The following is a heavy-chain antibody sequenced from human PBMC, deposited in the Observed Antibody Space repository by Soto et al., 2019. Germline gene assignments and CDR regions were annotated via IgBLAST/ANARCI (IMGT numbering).Heavy chain of an antibody. CDR3: AKDVGSYYYDTSAYLYDY. J-gene: IGHJ4*02. Sequence: LRLSCVGSGFIFEDFAMNWVRQVPGKGLEWVSGISWNSATLAYADSVKGRFIVSRDNAKNILYLQMNSLRPEDAALYYCAKDVGSYYYDTSAYLYDYWGQGTLVTVSS. V-gene: IGHV3-9*01. CDR2: ISWNSATL. D-gene: IGHD3-22*01. CDR1: GFIFEDFA.